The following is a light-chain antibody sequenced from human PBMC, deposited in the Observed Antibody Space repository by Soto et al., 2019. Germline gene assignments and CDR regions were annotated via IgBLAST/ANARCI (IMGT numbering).Light chain of an antibody. V-gene: IGLV1-51*02. CDR2: ENT. Sequence: QSVLTQPPSVSAAPGQKVTISCSGSSSNIGSDHVSWFRQLPATAPKLLIYENTKRPSEISDRFSGSKSGTSATLGITGLQIGDEADYYCGAWDSSLNYYVFGTGTKLTVL. CDR1: SSNIGSDH. J-gene: IGLJ1*01. CDR3: GAWDSSLNYYV.